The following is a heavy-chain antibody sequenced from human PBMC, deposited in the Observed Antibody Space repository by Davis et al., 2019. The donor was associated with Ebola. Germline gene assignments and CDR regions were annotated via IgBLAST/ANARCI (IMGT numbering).Heavy chain of an antibody. Sequence: SVKVSCKASGGTFSSYAISWVRQAPGQGLEWMGGIIPIFGTANYAQKFQGRVTITADESTSTAYMELSSLRSEDTAVYYCARLISVAGTRLDYWGQGTLVTVSS. CDR3: ARLISVAGTRLDY. V-gene: IGHV1-69*13. J-gene: IGHJ4*02. D-gene: IGHD6-19*01. CDR2: IIPIFGTA. CDR1: GGTFSSYA.